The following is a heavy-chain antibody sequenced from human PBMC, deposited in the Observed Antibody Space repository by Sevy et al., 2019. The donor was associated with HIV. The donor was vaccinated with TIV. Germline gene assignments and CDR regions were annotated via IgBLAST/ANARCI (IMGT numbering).Heavy chain of an antibody. J-gene: IGHJ4*02. CDR2: ISYDGSNK. CDR3: AKDTSYYDFAGGEFDY. D-gene: IGHD3-3*01. V-gene: IGHV3-30*18. CDR1: GFTFSSYG. Sequence: GGSLRLSCAASGFTFSSYGMHWVRQAPGKGLEWVAVISYDGSNKYYADSVKGRFPTSRDNSKNTLYLQMNSLGAEDTAVYYCAKDTSYYDFAGGEFDYWGQGTLVTVSS.